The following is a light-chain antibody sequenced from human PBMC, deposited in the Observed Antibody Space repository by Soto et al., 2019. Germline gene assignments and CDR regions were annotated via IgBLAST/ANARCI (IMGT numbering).Light chain of an antibody. V-gene: IGKV3-20*01. J-gene: IGKJ3*01. CDR3: QHYGSSAL. CDR1: ESVSDSY. Sequence: EIELTQSPGTLSLSPGERATLSCRASESVSDSYLAWYQQKPGQAPRLLIYASSRATGIPDRFSGSGSGTDFTLSISRLEPEDSAVYYCQHYGSSALFGPGTKVEIK. CDR2: AS.